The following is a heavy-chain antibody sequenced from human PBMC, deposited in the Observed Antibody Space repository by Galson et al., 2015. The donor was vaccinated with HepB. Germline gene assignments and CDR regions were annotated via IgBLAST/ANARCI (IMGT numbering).Heavy chain of an antibody. CDR2: IRYDGSNK. J-gene: IGHJ4*02. CDR3: AKDHTAQLASYFDY. CDR1: GFTFSSYG. Sequence: SLRLSCAASGFTFSSYGMHWVRQAPGKGLEWVAFIRYDGSNKYYADSVKGRFTISRDDSKNTLYLQMNSLRAEDTAVYYCAKDHTAQLASYFDYWGQGTLVTVSS. V-gene: IGHV3-30*02. D-gene: IGHD6-13*01.